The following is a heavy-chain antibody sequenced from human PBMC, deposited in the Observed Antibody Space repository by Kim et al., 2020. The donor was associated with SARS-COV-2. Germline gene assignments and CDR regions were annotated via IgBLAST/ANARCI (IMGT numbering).Heavy chain of an antibody. Sequence: GGSLRLSCAASGFTVSSNYMSWVRQAPGKGLEWVSVIYSGGSTYYADSVKGRFTISRDNSKNTLYLQMNSLRAEDTAVYYCARAEMNTRHWYFDLWGRGTLVTVSS. J-gene: IGHJ2*01. CDR3: ARAEMNTRHWYFDL. CDR1: GFTVSSNY. V-gene: IGHV3-66*01. D-gene: IGHD3-3*01. CDR2: IYSGGST.